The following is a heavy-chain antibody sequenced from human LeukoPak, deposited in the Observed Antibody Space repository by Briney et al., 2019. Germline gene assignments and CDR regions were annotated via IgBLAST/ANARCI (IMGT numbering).Heavy chain of an antibody. J-gene: IGHJ6*02. D-gene: IGHD1-14*01. CDR2: IKSSSGPK. CDR1: GFTFSDYY. CDR3: ARAALDSRNYYYGLDV. V-gene: IGHV3-11*01. Sequence: GGSLRLSCAASGFTFSDYYMSWIRQAPGKGLEWVSYIKSSSGPKYYVDSVKGRFTISRDNAKNSLYLQMNSLRAEDTAVYYCARAALDSRNYYYGLDVWAKGPRSPSP.